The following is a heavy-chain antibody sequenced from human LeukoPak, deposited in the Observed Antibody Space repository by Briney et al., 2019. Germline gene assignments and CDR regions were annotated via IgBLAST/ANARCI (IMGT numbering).Heavy chain of an antibody. CDR3: AKDSDYCSSTSCYRDVYDY. V-gene: IGHV3-30*18. CDR2: ISYDGSDK. J-gene: IGHJ4*02. CDR1: GFTFSSYG. D-gene: IGHD2-2*02. Sequence: GGSLRLSCAASGFTFSSYGMHWVRQAPGKGLEWVAVISYDGSDKYYADSVKGRFTISRDNSKNTLYLQMNSLRAEDTAVYFCAKDSDYCSSTSCYRDVYDYWGQGTLVTVSS.